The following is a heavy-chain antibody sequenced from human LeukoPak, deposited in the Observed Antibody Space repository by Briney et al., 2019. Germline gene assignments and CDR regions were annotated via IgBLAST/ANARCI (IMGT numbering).Heavy chain of an antibody. CDR3: SGRDSSRSPRAY. CDR2: IKPDGSEK. D-gene: IGHD2-2*01. J-gene: IGHJ4*02. Sequence: GGSLRLSCAASGLTFTDFWMNWVRQAPGRGLEWVANIKPDGSEKYYVDSVKGRFAISRDNAKNEVYQEMNSLRAEDTGVYYCSGRDSSRSPRAYWGQGTLVSVSS. V-gene: IGHV3-7*01. CDR1: GLTFTDFW.